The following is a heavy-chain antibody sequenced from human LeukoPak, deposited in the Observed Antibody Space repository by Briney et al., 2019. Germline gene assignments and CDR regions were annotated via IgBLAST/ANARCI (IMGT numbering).Heavy chain of an antibody. CDR2: INHSGST. J-gene: IGHJ4*02. CDR3: AREASGYSYGRFSYFDY. CDR1: GGSISSYY. D-gene: IGHD5-18*01. V-gene: IGHV4-34*01. Sequence: SETLSLTCTVSGGSISSYYWSWIRQPPGKGLEWIGEINHSGSTNYNPSLKSRVTISVDTSKNQFSLKLSSVTAADTAVYYCAREASGYSYGRFSYFDYWGQGTLVTVSS.